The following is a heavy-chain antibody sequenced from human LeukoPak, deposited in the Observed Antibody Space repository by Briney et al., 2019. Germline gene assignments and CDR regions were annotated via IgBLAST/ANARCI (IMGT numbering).Heavy chain of an antibody. Sequence: ASVKVSCKASGYTFTSYGISWVRQAPGQGLEWMGWISAYNGNANYTQKLQGRVTMTTVTSTSTAYMELRSLRSDDTAVYYCARKIPSYCSSTSCYTYFDYWGQGTLVTVSS. CDR2: ISAYNGNA. CDR3: ARKIPSYCSSTSCYTYFDY. CDR1: GYTFTSYG. D-gene: IGHD2-2*02. J-gene: IGHJ4*02. V-gene: IGHV1-18*01.